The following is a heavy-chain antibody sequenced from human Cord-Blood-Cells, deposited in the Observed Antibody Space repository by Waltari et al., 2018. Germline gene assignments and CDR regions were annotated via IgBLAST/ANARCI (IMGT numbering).Heavy chain of an antibody. J-gene: IGHJ3*02. CDR1: GGTFSSYA. CDR3: AREGGYCTNGVCYTGAAFDI. CDR2: IIPIFGTA. D-gene: IGHD2-8*01. V-gene: IGHV1-69*06. Sequence: QVQLVQSGAEVKKPGSSVKVSCKASGGTFSSYAISWVRQAPGQGLEWMGGIIPIFGTANYAQKFQGRVTITAEKSTSTAYMELSSLRSEDTAVYYCAREGGYCTNGVCYTGAAFDIWGQGTMVTVSS.